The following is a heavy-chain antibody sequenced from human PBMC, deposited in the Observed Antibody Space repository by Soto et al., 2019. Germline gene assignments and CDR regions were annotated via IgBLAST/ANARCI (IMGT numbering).Heavy chain of an antibody. J-gene: IGHJ4*02. CDR3: ATVSWAGTTLLDFVY. CDR2: ISYDGSNK. CDR1: GFTFSSYG. V-gene: IGHV3-30*03. Sequence: GGSLRLSCAASGFTFSSYGMHWVRQAPGKGLEWVAVISYDGSNKYYADSVKGRFTISRDNSKNTLYLQMNSLRAEDTAAYYCATVSWAGTTLLDFVYWCQGTLLKVSS. D-gene: IGHD6-19*01.